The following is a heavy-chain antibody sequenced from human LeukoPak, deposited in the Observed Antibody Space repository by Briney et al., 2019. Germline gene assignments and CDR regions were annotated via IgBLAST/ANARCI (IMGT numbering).Heavy chain of an antibody. D-gene: IGHD2-2*01. V-gene: IGHV1-2*02. J-gene: IGHJ4*02. CDR2: IIPNSGAT. CDR1: GYTFSDYS. Sequence: ASVKVSCKASGYTFSDYSIHWVRQAPGQGLEWMGWIIPNSGATHYAQNFQGRVSMTGDTSSSTAYMELSGLRSDDTAVYYCAREEVRSTGRYDNWGPGTLVSVSS. CDR3: AREEVRSTGRYDN.